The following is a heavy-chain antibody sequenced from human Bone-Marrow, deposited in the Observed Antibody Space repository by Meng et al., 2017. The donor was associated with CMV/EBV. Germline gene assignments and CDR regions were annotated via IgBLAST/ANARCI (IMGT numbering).Heavy chain of an antibody. CDR2: IIPIFAIA. CDR3: ARPIGSFRFDP. D-gene: IGHD3-22*01. CDR1: GGTFSSYA. V-gene: IGHV1-69*05. Sequence: SVKVSCKASGGTFSSYAFSWVRQAPGQGLEWMGGIIPIFAIANYAQKFQGRVTITTDESTSTAYMELSSLRSEDTAVYYCARPIGSFRFDPWGQGTLVTVSS. J-gene: IGHJ5*02.